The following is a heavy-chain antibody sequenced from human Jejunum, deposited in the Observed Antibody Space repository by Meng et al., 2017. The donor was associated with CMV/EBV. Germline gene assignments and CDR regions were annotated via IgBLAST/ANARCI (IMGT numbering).Heavy chain of an antibody. J-gene: IGHJ4*02. V-gene: IGHV3-74*01. CDR1: GFTFSVSW. Sequence: AASGFTFSVSWIHWVRQAPGEGLVWLSRISGDGSGINYADSVEGGLTISRDNAKNTLYLQINSHRADDTAVYYCARGSTGYGNFDYWGQGTLVTVSS. D-gene: IGHD5-12*01. CDR3: ARGSTGYGNFDY. CDR2: ISGDGSGI.